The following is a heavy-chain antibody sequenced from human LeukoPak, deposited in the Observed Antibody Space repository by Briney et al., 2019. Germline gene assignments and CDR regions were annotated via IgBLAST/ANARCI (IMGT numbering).Heavy chain of an antibody. CDR1: GGSISSGGYY. CDR3: ARGYAATLMLDY. V-gene: IGHV4-31*03. J-gene: IGHJ4*02. D-gene: IGHD2-15*01. Sequence: SETLSLTCTVSGGSISSGGYYWSWIRQHPGKGLEWIGYIYYSGSTYYNPSLKSRVTISVDTSKNQFSLKLSSVTAADTAVYYCARGYAATLMLDYWGQGTLLTVSS. CDR2: IYYSGST.